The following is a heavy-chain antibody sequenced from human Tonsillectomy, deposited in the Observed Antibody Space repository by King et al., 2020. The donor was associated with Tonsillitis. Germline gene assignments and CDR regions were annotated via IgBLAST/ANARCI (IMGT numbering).Heavy chain of an antibody. Sequence: VQLVESGGGLIQPGGSLRLSCAASGFIVSGNYMSWVRQAPGKGLEWVSVIYSGGDTYYADSVKGRFTISRDNSKNTLYLQMNSLSAEDTAVYYCARFGSLSRGSYYPEYFQLWGQGTLLTVSS. V-gene: IGHV3-53*01. CDR1: GFIVSGNY. J-gene: IGHJ1*01. D-gene: IGHD3-22*01. CDR3: ARFGSLSRGSYYPEYFQL. CDR2: IYSGGDT.